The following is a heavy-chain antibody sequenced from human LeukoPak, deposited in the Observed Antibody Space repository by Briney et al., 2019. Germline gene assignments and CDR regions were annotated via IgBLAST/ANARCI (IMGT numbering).Heavy chain of an antibody. J-gene: IGHJ4*02. CDR2: INSDGSST. CDR3: ARDWGEGYFDY. Sequence: GGSLRLSCAASGFTFSSYWMHWVRQAPGKGLVWVSRINSDGSSTSYADSVKGRITISRDNAKNTLYLQVISLRAEDTAVYYCARDWGEGYFDYWGQGTLVTVSS. CDR1: GFTFSSYW. D-gene: IGHD3-16*01. V-gene: IGHV3-74*01.